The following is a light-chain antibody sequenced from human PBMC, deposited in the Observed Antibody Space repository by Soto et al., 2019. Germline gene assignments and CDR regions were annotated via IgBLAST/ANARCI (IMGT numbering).Light chain of an antibody. V-gene: IGKV3-20*01. J-gene: IGKJ4*01. CDR1: QSVSSTY. CDR2: GAS. Sequence: EIVLTQSPGTLSLSPGERATLSCRASQSVSSTYFAWYLQKPGQAPRLLIYGASSRATDIPDRFSGSGSGTDCTLTISRLEPEDFAVYYCQQYGTSHLTFGGGTNVEIK. CDR3: QQYGTSHLT.